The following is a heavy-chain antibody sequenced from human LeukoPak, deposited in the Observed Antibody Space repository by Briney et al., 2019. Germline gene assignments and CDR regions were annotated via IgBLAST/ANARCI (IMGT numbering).Heavy chain of an antibody. D-gene: IGHD6-13*01. V-gene: IGHV3-33*01. J-gene: IGHJ4*02. CDR3: AREHYLTTPYTSGWLYYFDY. CDR2: IWNDGSKT. CDR1: GFTFSSYG. Sequence: GGSLRLSCAASGFTFSSYGMLWVRQAPGKGLEWVAVIWNDGSKTYYADSVKGRLTISRDNSKNTLYLQIDSLRAEDTAVYYCAREHYLTTPYTSGWLYYFDYWGQGTLVTVSS.